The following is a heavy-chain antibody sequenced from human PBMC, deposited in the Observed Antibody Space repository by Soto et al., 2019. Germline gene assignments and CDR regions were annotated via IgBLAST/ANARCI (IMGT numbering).Heavy chain of an antibody. V-gene: IGHV3-21*01. CDR2: ISSSSSYI. CDR1: GFTFNNYA. D-gene: IGHD1-1*01. J-gene: IGHJ6*03. CDR3: ARDWSGTYYSNMDV. Sequence: EVQLVESGGGPVKPGGSLRLSCAASGFTFNNYAMNWVRQAPGKGLEWVSSISSSSSYIYYADSVKGRFTISRGNAKNSVFLQMSSLRVEDTAVYYCARDWSGTYYSNMDVWGKGTTVTVSS.